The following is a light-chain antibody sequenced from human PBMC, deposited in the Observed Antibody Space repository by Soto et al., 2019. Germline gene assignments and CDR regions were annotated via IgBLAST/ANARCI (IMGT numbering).Light chain of an antibody. CDR1: QSISSW. Sequence: DIQMTQSPSTLSASVGDRVTITCRASQSISSWLAWYQQKPGKAPKLLIYKASSLESGVPSRFSGSGSGTGFTLTISSLQPDDFATYYCQQLSTFGQGTKLEIK. J-gene: IGKJ2*01. CDR2: KAS. CDR3: QQLST. V-gene: IGKV1-5*03.